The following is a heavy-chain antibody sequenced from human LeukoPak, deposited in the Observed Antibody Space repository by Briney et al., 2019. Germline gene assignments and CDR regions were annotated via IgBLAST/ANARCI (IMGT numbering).Heavy chain of an antibody. CDR2: IWYDGSNK. CDR3: AREPSVYSSGWYLSY. Sequence: GGSLRLSCAASGFTFSSYGMHWVRQAPDKGLEWVAVIWYDGSNKYYADSVKGRFTISRDNSKNTLYLQMNSLRAEDTAVYYCAREPSVYSSGWYLSYWGQGTLVTVSS. CDR1: GFTFSSYG. V-gene: IGHV3-33*01. J-gene: IGHJ4*02. D-gene: IGHD6-19*01.